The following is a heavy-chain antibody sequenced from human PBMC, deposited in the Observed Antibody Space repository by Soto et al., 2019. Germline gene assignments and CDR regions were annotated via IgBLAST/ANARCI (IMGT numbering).Heavy chain of an antibody. Sequence: SETLSLTCSVSGDSIDNGAYYWTWIRQHPVKGLEWLGYIYYTGRTAYSPSLKSRLTISLYTSKNQFSLSLSSVTAADTAVYYCARCSASWYWLDPWGQGSLVTVSS. CDR1: GDSIDNGAYY. CDR3: ARCSASWYWLDP. D-gene: IGHD6-13*01. V-gene: IGHV4-31*03. J-gene: IGHJ5*02. CDR2: IYYTGRT.